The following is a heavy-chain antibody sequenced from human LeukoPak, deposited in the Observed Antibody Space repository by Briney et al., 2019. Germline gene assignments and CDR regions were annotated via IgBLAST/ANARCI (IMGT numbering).Heavy chain of an antibody. CDR3: AKASRQWLVRGYFDY. V-gene: IGHV3-30*02. J-gene: IGHJ4*02. Sequence: GGSLRLSCAASGFTFSSYGMHWVRQAPGKGLEWVAFIRYDGSNKYYADSVKGRFTISRDNSKNTLYLQMNSLRAEDTAVYYCAKASRQWLVRGYFDYWGQGTLVTVSS. CDR1: GFTFSSYG. CDR2: IRYDGSNK. D-gene: IGHD6-19*01.